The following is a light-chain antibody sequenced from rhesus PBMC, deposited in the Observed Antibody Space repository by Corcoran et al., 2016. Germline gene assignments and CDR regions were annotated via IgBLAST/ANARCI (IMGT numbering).Light chain of an antibody. CDR2: GAS. CDR1: QVISND. CDR3: HHYYSTPFT. V-gene: IGKV1S17*01. Sequence: DIQMTQFPSSLSASVGDRVTITCRASQVISNDLAWYQQKPGEAPNLRIYGASSLKRGIPFRFSGSGSGTYFNLTSSCLQSEDFATYYCHHYYSTPFTFGPGTKLDIK. J-gene: IGKJ3*01.